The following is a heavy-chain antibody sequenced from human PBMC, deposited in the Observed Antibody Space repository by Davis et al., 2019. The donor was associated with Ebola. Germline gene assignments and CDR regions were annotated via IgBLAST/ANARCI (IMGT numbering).Heavy chain of an antibody. CDR3: ARDSDDYSFDY. CDR2: INSDASGT. V-gene: IGHV3-74*01. J-gene: IGHJ4*02. D-gene: IGHD4-11*01. CDR1: GFTFSSYW. Sequence: GESLKISCAASGFTFSSYWMHWVRQAPGKGLVWVSRINSDASGTNYADSVKGRFTISRDNSKNTLYLQMNSLRPEDTAVYYCARDSDDYSFDYWGQGTLVTVSS.